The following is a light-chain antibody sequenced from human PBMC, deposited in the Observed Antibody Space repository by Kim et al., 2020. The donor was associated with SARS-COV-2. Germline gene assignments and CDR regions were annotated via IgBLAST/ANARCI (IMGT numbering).Light chain of an antibody. Sequence: PGDSATLSCRASQSITSTYLAWYQQKPGQAPRLLIYGTSTRAAGIPGRFSGSGSGTEYTLTINRLEPEDFAIYYCQQFGSSRTWTFGQGTKVDIK. CDR3: QQFGSSRTWT. V-gene: IGKV3-20*01. CDR1: QSITSTY. CDR2: GTS. J-gene: IGKJ1*01.